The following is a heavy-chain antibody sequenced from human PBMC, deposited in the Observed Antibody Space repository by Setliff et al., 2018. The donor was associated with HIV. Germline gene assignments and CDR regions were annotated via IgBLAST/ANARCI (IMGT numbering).Heavy chain of an antibody. D-gene: IGHD3-10*01. CDR3: ATSPAGEILGSRPFYFDY. Sequence: SETLSLTCTVSGDSINSGNYYWSWIRQHPGKGLEWIGYIYYSGSTYYSPSLKSRVTISDVTSKNQFSLKMRSVTAADTAVYYCATSPAGEILGSRPFYFDYWGQGTLVTVSS. V-gene: IGHV4-31*03. CDR1: GDSINSGNYY. J-gene: IGHJ4*02. CDR2: IYYSGST.